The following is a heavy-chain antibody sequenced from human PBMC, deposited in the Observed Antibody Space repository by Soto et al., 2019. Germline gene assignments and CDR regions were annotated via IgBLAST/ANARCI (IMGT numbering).Heavy chain of an antibody. Sequence: EVQLLESGGDLVQPGGSLRLSCVASGITFGSRAMSWVRQAPGEGLEWVSTISGSGGSTYYADSVKGRFTISRDNSKNTLYLQMNSLRAEDTAVYYCAKEQALYSSSWYRWFDPWGQGTLVTVSS. CDR2: ISGSGGST. CDR1: GITFGSRA. V-gene: IGHV3-23*01. J-gene: IGHJ5*02. CDR3: AKEQALYSSSWYRWFDP. D-gene: IGHD6-13*01.